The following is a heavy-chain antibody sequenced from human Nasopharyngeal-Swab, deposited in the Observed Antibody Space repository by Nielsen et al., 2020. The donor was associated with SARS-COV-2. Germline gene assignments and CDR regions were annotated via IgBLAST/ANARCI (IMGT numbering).Heavy chain of an antibody. D-gene: IGHD3-3*01. CDR2: ISGKNGNT. Sequence: ASVKVSCKASGYTFSSYAISWVRQAPGQGLEWMGWISGKNGNTKYAEKVQGRVTLTTDTSMSTAYMEVTSLRSDDTAFYYCARATIDFWGGSNNWFDPWGQGTLVTVSS. CDR3: ARATIDFWGGSNNWFDP. V-gene: IGHV1-18*04. J-gene: IGHJ5*02. CDR1: GYTFSSYA.